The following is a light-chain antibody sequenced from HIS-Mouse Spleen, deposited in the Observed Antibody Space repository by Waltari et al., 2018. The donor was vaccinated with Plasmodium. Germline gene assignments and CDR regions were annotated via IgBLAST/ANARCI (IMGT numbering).Light chain of an antibody. CDR2: GAS. Sequence: EIVMTQSPATLSVSPGERATLSCRASQSVSSNLAWYQQKPGPAPRLLIYGASTRATGIPARFSGGGSGTEFTRTISSLQSEDFAVYYCQQYNNWPAWTFGQGTKVEIK. CDR1: QSVSSN. J-gene: IGKJ1*01. V-gene: IGKV3-15*01. CDR3: QQYNNWPAWT.